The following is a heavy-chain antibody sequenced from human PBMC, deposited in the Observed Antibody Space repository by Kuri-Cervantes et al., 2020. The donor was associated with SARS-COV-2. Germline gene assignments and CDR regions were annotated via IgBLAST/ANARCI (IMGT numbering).Heavy chain of an antibody. Sequence: SCTVSGGSISSGSYYWSWIRQPAGKELEWIGRIYTSGSTNYNPSLKSRVTISVDTSKNQFSLKLSSVTAADTAVYYCASNPNYDFWSGYFDYWGQGTLVTVSS. J-gene: IGHJ4*02. V-gene: IGHV4-61*02. D-gene: IGHD3-3*01. CDR2: IYTSGST. CDR3: ASNPNYDFWSGYFDY. CDR1: GGSISSGSYY.